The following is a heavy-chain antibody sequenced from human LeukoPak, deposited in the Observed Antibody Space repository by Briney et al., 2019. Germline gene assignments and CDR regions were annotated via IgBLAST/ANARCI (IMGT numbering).Heavy chain of an antibody. CDR2: ISVGGDRT. J-gene: IGHJ3*02. V-gene: IGHV3-64D*09. D-gene: IGHD3-10*01. CDR3: VKDTPSVGSWAALDI. CDR1: GFTFSAYA. Sequence: GGSLRLSCSASGFTFSAYAMHWVRQAPGKGLEYVSAISVGGDRTFYAESLRARFTISRDNPENTLYLQMSSLRPEDTAVYYCVKDTPSVGSWAALDIWGQGTMVTVFS.